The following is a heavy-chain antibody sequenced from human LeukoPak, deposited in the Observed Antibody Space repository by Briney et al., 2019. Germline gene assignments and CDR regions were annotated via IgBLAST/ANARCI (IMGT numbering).Heavy chain of an antibody. CDR3: AKSLVGVVILFDY. V-gene: IGHV3-64*02. CDR2: ISSNGGTT. D-gene: IGHD3-3*01. CDR1: GFTFSSYP. J-gene: IGHJ4*02. Sequence: GGSLRLSCAASGFTFSSYPIHWVRQAPGKGLEYVSGISSNGGTTFYADSVKGRFTISRDNSNNTLYLQMGSLRAEDTAVYYCAKSLVGVVILFDYWGQGTLVTVSS.